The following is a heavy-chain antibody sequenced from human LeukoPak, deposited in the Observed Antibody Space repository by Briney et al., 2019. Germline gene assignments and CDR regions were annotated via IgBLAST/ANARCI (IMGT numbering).Heavy chain of an antibody. CDR2: INPNSGGT. D-gene: IGHD3-22*01. CDR3: ARDLRPQTTYYDSSGFWFDP. V-gene: IGHV1-2*02. CDR1: GYTFTGYY. Sequence: ASVKVSCKASGYTFTGYYMHWVRQAPGQGLEWMGWINPNSGGTNYAQKFQGRVTMTRDTSISTAYMELSRLRSDDTAVYYCARDLRPQTTYYDSSGFWFDPWGQGTLVTVSS. J-gene: IGHJ5*02.